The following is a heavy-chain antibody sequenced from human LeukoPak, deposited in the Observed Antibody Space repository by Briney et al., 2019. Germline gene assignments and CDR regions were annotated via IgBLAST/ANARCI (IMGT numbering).Heavy chain of an antibody. CDR2: INHSGST. Sequence: PSETLSLTCAVYGGSFSGYYWNWIRQTPGKGLEWIGEINHSGSTNYNPSLKSRVTISVDTSKNQLSLKLSSVTAADTAAYYCARGYDFWSGFPFDYWGQGTLVTVSS. J-gene: IGHJ4*02. D-gene: IGHD3-3*01. CDR1: GGSFSGYY. V-gene: IGHV4-34*01. CDR3: ARGYDFWSGFPFDY.